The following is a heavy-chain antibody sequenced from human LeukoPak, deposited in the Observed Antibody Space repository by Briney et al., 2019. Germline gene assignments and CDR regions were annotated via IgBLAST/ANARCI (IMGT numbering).Heavy chain of an antibody. CDR2: IYYSGST. CDR1: GGSISSYY. D-gene: IGHD2-2*01. CDR3: ARDGSTSDSLGNDAFDI. V-gene: IGHV4-59*01. J-gene: IGHJ3*02. Sequence: SETLSLTCTVSGGSISSYYWSWIRQPPGKGLEWIGYIYYSGSTNYNPSLKSRVTISVDTSKNQFSLKLSSVTAADTAVYYCARDGSTSDSLGNDAFDIWGQGTMVTVSS.